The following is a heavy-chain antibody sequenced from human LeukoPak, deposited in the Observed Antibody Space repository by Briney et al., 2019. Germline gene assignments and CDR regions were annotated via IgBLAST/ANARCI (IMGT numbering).Heavy chain of an antibody. CDR2: IYYSGST. V-gene: IGHV4-59*01. CDR1: GGSISSYY. J-gene: IGHJ4*02. CDR3: ARFRLYYFDY. Sequence: TPSETLSLTCTVSGGSISSYYWSWLRQPPGKGLEWIGYIYYSGSTNYNPSLKSRVTISVDTSKNQFSLKLSSVTAADTAVYYCARFRLYYFDYWGQGTLVTVSS.